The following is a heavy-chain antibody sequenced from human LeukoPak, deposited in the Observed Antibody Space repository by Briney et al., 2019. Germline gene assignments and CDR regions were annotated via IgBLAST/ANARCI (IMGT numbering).Heavy chain of an antibody. J-gene: IGHJ4*02. V-gene: IGHV3-7*04. CDR3: ARGMGWELRHYFDY. D-gene: IGHD1-26*01. CDR2: IKQDGSEK. CDR1: GFTFSSYW. Sequence: GGSLRLSCAASGFTFSSYWMSWVRQAPGKGLEWVANIKQDGSEKYYVDSVKGRFTISRDNAKNSLYLQMNSLRAEDTAVYYCARGMGWELRHYFDYWGQGTLVTVSS.